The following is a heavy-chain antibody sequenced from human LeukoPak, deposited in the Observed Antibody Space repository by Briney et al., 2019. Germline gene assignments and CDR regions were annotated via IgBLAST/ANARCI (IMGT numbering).Heavy chain of an antibody. CDR2: IYYTGNT. CDR3: ARGRIDIGYDSSGYHYWYFDL. Sequence: SETLSLTCTVSGGSISSSSYYWGWIRQPPGKGLEWIGTIYYTGNTYYSPSLKGRVTISVATSKNQFSLKLSSVTAADTAVYYCARGRIDIGYDSSGYHYWYFDLWGRGTLVTVSS. CDR1: GGSISSSSYY. D-gene: IGHD3-22*01. V-gene: IGHV4-39*07. J-gene: IGHJ2*01.